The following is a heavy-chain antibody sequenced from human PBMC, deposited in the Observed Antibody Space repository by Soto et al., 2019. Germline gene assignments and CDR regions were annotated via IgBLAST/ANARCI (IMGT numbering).Heavy chain of an antibody. D-gene: IGHD3-10*01. CDR1: GDSVTSVSDY. Sequence: SETLSLTCTVSGDSVTSVSDYWSWIRQPPGKGLEWIGYIYYSGSADYNPSLGSRVTISIDTSKNQFSLKLTSVTAADTAVYYCARGVRFGYYYYHMDLWGQGTTVTVSS. CDR2: IYYSGSA. CDR3: ARGVRFGYYYYHMDL. V-gene: IGHV4-61*01. J-gene: IGHJ6*02.